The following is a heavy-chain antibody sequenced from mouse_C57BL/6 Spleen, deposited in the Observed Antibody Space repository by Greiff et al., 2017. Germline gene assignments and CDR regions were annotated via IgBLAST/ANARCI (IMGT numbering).Heavy chain of an antibody. D-gene: IGHD1-1*01. CDR3: AREEVYYGSSGFAY. J-gene: IGHJ3*01. Sequence: EVKLVESGPGLVKPSQSLSLTCSVTGYSITSGYYWNWIRQFPGNKLEWMGYISYDGSNNYNPSLKNRISITRDTSKNQFFLKLNSVTTEDTATYYCAREEVYYGSSGFAYWGQGTLVTVSA. CDR2: ISYDGSN. V-gene: IGHV3-6*01. CDR1: GYSITSGYY.